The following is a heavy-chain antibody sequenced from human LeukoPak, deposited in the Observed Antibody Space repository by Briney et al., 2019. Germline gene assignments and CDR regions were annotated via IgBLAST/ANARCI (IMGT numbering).Heavy chain of an antibody. D-gene: IGHD2-15*01. CDR1: GGSISSYY. J-gene: IGHJ4*02. CDR3: ASQTKGYCSGGSCYNGFDY. Sequence: SETLSLTCTVSGGSISSYYWSWIRQPPGKGLEWIGYIYYSGSTNYNPSLKSRLTISVDASKNQFSLKLSSVTATDTAVYYCASQTKGYCSGGSCYNGFDYWGQGTLVTVSS. CDR2: IYYSGST. V-gene: IGHV4-59*08.